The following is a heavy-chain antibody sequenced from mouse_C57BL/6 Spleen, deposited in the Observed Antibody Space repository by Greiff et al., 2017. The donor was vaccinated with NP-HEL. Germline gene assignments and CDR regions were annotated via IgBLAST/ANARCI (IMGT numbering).Heavy chain of an antibody. CDR3: TRPSYYGSSYYFDY. J-gene: IGHJ2*01. CDR2: IYPGNSDT. Sequence: EVQLQQSGTVLARPGASVKMSCKTSGYTFTSYWMHWVKQRPGQGLEWIGAIYPGNSDTSYNQKFKGKAKLTAVTSASTAYMELSSLTNEDSAVYYCTRPSYYGSSYYFDYWGQGTTLTVSS. V-gene: IGHV1-5*01. CDR1: GYTFTSYW. D-gene: IGHD1-1*01.